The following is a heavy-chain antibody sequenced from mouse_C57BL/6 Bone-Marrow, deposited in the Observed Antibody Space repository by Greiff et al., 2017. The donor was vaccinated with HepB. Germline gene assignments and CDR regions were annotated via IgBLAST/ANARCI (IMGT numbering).Heavy chain of an antibody. J-gene: IGHJ3*01. V-gene: IGHV5-16*01. Sequence: EVKLMDSEGGLVQPGSSMKLSCTASGFTFSDYYMAWVRQVPEKGLEWVANINYDGSSTYYLDSLKSRFIISRDNAKNILYLQMSSLKSEDTATYYCARDEDSSGYNFFFAYWGQGTLVTVSA. CDR2: INYDGSST. D-gene: IGHD3-2*02. CDR3: ARDEDSSGYNFFFAY. CDR1: GFTFSDYY.